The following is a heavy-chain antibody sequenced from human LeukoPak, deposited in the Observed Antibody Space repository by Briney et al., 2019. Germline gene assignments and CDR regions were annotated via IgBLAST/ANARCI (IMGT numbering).Heavy chain of an antibody. J-gene: IGHJ5*02. V-gene: IGHV1-46*01. Sequence: ASVKVSCKASGYTFTSYYMHWVRQAPGQGLEWMGIINPSGGSTSYAQKFQGRVTMTRDMSTSTVYMELSSLRSEDTAVYYCARDGGYGDYQNWFDPWGQGTLVTVSS. CDR1: GYTFTSYY. CDR2: INPSGGST. CDR3: ARDGGYGDYQNWFDP. D-gene: IGHD4-17*01.